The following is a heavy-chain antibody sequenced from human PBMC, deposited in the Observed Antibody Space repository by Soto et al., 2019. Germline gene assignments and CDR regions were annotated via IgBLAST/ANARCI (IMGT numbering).Heavy chain of an antibody. CDR3: ARDQDDPYYYYGMDV. CDR2: MNPNSGDT. J-gene: IGHJ6*02. V-gene: IGHV1-8*01. D-gene: IGHD2-2*01. CDR1: GYTFTSYD. Sequence: APVKVSCKASGYTFTSYDINWVRQATGQGLEWMGWMNPNSGDTGYAQKFQGRVTMTRNTSISTAYMELSSLRSEDTAVYYCARDQDDPYYYYGMDVWGQGTTVTVSS.